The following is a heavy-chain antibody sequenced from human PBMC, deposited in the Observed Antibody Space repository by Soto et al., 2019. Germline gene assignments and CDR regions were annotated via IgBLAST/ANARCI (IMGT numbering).Heavy chain of an antibody. CDR1: GYSFTSYW. CDR3: ARSLRGLRFLEWWYDAFDI. V-gene: IGHV5-51*01. J-gene: IGHJ3*02. CDR2: IYPGDSDT. Sequence: GESLKISCKGSGYSFTSYWIGWVRQMPGKGLEWMGIIYPGDSDTRYSPSFQGQVTISADKSISTAYLQWSSLKASDTAMYYCARSLRGLRFLEWWYDAFDIWGQGTMVTVSS. D-gene: IGHD3-3*01.